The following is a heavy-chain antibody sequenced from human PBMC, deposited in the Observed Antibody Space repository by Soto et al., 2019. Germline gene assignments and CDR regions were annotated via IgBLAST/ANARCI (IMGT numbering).Heavy chain of an antibody. CDR2: ITSEGDRT. J-gene: IGHJ4*02. CDR3: ASSETVAGTSSYFDY. Sequence: GGSLRLSCLASGFSFRSCAMHWVRQAPGKGLEYVSGITSEGDRTWHADSVKGRFTVSRDNSRNTLYLHLSSLRAEDTAVYYCASSETVAGTSSYFDYWGQGTLVTGSS. CDR1: GFSFRSCA. V-gene: IGHV3-64D*06. D-gene: IGHD6-19*01.